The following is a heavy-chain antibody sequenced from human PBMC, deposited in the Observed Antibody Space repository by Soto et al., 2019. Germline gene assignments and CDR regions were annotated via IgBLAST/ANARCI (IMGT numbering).Heavy chain of an antibody. CDR3: AIGWGYDSTDYYYAY. V-gene: IGHV1-69*01. CDR2: IIPIFGTA. CDR1: GGSFNRHT. J-gene: IGHJ4*02. D-gene: IGHD3-22*01. Sequence: QVQLVQSGAEVRKPGSSVRVSCKASGGSFNRHTISWVRQAPGQGLEWMGGIIPIFGTANHAQKFQGRVTIIADESTSTVYMELSSLRSDDTAIDYCAIGWGYDSTDYYYAYWGQGTLVIVS.